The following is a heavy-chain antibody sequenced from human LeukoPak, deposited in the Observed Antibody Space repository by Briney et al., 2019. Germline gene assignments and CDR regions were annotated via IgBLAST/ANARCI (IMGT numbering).Heavy chain of an antibody. V-gene: IGHV3-21*01. CDR1: GFTFSSYC. CDR3: ASVPPAKYYYDSSGFPQAFDI. Sequence: GGSLRLSCAASGFTFSSYCMNWVRQAPGKGLEWVSSISNSSSYIYYADSVKGRFTISRDNAKNSLYLQMNSLRAEDTAVYYCASVPPAKYYYDSSGFPQAFDIWGQGTMVTVSS. J-gene: IGHJ3*02. D-gene: IGHD3-22*01. CDR2: ISNSSSYI.